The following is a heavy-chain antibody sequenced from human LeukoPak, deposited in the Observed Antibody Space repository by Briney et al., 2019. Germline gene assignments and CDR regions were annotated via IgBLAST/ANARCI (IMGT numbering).Heavy chain of an antibody. J-gene: IGHJ4*02. CDR3: AKDSVKVLNY. Sequence: GGSLRLSCAASGFTFSSYGMHWVRQAPGKGLESVAVISYDGSNKYYADSVKGRFTISRDNSKNTLYLQMNSLRAEDTAVYYCAKDSVKVLNYWGQGTLVTVSS. V-gene: IGHV3-30*18. CDR2: ISYDGSNK. CDR1: GFTFSSYG.